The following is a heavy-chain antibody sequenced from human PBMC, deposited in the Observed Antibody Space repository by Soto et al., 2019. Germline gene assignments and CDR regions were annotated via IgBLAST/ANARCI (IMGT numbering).Heavy chain of an antibody. Sequence: GGSLRLSCAASAFTFSTYSMNWVRQAPGQGLEWVASIDSSSVYIYYADSVKGRFTISRDNAKNSLYLQMNSLRAEDTAVYYCGRITDYCSSSTCSQPFDYWGQGTLVTVSS. CDR3: GRITDYCSSSTCSQPFDY. CDR2: IDSSSVYI. J-gene: IGHJ4*02. V-gene: IGHV3-21*01. CDR1: AFTFSTYS. D-gene: IGHD2-2*01.